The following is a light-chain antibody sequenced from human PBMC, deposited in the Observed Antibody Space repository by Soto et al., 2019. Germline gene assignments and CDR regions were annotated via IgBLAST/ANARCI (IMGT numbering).Light chain of an antibody. CDR2: GNS. J-gene: IGLJ1*01. CDR1: SSNIGAGYD. Sequence: QSVLTQPPSVSGAPGQRVTISCTGSSSNIGAGYDVHWYQQLPGTAPKLLIYGNSNRPSGVLDRFSGSKSGTSASLAITGLQAEDEADYYCQSYDSSLSGYVFGTGTQLTVL. CDR3: QSYDSSLSGYV. V-gene: IGLV1-40*01.